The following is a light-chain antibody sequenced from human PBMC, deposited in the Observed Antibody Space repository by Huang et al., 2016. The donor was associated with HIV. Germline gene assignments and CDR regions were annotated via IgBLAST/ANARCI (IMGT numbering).Light chain of an antibody. CDR2: GAS. Sequence: EIVLTQSPATLSVSPGERATLSCRASQSVSINLAWYQQRLGQAPRLLIYGASTRASGVPARFSGSGSGTDFTLTINSLQSEDFGVYYCQQHDNWPWTFGQGTKVENK. CDR3: QQHDNWPWT. J-gene: IGKJ1*01. V-gene: IGKV3-15*01. CDR1: QSVSIN.